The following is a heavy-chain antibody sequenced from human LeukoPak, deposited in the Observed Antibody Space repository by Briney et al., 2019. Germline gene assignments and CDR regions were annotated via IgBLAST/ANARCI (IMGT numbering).Heavy chain of an antibody. V-gene: IGHV2-5*08. CDR3: ARWGRTESGNEHFDY. Sequence: TLSLTCTVSGGSISSYYWSWIRQPPGKALEWLALIYWDDDKRYSPSLKSRLTITKDTSKNQVVLTMTNMDPVDTATYYCARWGRTESGNEHFDYWGREPWSPSPQ. J-gene: IGHJ4*02. CDR1: GGSISSYYW. CDR2: IYWDDDK. D-gene: IGHD1-1*01.